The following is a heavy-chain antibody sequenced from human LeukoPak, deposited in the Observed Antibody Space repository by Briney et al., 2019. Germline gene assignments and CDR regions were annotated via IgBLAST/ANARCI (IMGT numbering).Heavy chain of an antibody. CDR1: GFTFSSYA. V-gene: IGHV3-23*01. D-gene: IGHD3-22*01. CDR2: ISGSGGST. J-gene: IGHJ4*02. Sequence: PGGSLRLSCAASGFTFSSYAMSRVRQAPGKGLEWVSAISGSGGSTYYADSVKGRFTISRDNSKNTLYLQMNSLRAEDTAVYYCAKDWDYYDSSGYSYWGQGTLVTVSS. CDR3: AKDWDYYDSSGYSY.